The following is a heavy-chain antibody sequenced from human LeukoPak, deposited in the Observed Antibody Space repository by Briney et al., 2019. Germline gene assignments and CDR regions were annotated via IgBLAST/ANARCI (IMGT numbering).Heavy chain of an antibody. CDR3: AKDKVRFTSCCYAPLDY. Sequence: GGSLRLSCAASGFTFSSYGMSWIRQAPGKGLEWVSSIDYSGGSTHYADSVMGRFTISRDNSKNTLYLQMNSLRAEDTAVYYCAKDKVRFTSCCYAPLDYWGQGTLVTVSS. CDR1: GFTFSSYG. V-gene: IGHV3-23*01. CDR2: IDYSGGST. D-gene: IGHD2-2*01. J-gene: IGHJ4*02.